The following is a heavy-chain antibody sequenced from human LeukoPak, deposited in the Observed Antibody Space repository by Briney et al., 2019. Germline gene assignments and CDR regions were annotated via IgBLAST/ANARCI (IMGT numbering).Heavy chain of an antibody. V-gene: IGHV4-38-2*01. CDR2: FYHSGST. CDR3: ARHLSGSRDAFDI. Sequence: SETLSLTCAVSGYSISSGYYWGWIRQPPGQGLEWIGSFYHSGSTYYNPSLKSRVTISVDTSKNQFSLKLSSVTSADTAVYYCARHLSGSRDAFDIWGQGTMVTVSS. CDR1: GYSISSGYY. D-gene: IGHD3-3*02. J-gene: IGHJ3*02.